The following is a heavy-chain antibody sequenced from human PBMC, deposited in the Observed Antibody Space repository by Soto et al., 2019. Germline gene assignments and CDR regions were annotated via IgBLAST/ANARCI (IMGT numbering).Heavy chain of an antibody. V-gene: IGHV1-3*05. D-gene: IGHD1-7*01. J-gene: IGHJ4*02. Sequence: QVHLVQSGAEEKNPGASVKVSCKASGYSFSTHAMHWVRQAPGQGLEWVGWINSVNDHTIYSEKFQGRVTITSDTSAPTAYMELSSLTYEDTAIYYCARNILGGTTDYWGQGTLVTVSS. CDR2: INSVNDHT. CDR1: GYSFSTHA. CDR3: ARNILGGTTDY.